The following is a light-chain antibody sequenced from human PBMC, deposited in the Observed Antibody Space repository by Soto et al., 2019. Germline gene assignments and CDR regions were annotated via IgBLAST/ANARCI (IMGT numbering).Light chain of an antibody. Sequence: QSVLTQPASVSGSPGQSITISCTGSGRDIGAYDYVSWYQQHPGKAPKLLIYGVNNRPSGVSYRFSASKSAFTASLTISGLQAEDEADYYCSSYTTSSTLYVFGTGTKVTVL. CDR1: GRDIGAYDY. CDR2: GVN. CDR3: SSYTTSSTLYV. V-gene: IGLV2-14*01. J-gene: IGLJ1*01.